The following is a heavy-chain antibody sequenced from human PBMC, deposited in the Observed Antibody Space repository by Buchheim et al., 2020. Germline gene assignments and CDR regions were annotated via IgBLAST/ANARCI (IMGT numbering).Heavy chain of an antibody. J-gene: IGHJ4*02. V-gene: IGHV3-30*18. CDR1: GFTFSSYG. D-gene: IGHD2-2*02. CDR3: AKDCSCCSSTSCYSVFPGY. CDR2: ISYDGSNK. Sequence: QVQLVESGGGVVQPGRSLRLSCAASGFTFSSYGMHWVRQAPGKGLEWVAVISYDGSNKYYADSVKGRFTISRDNSKNTLYLQMNSLRDEDTAIYYCAKDCSCCSSTSCYSVFPGYWGQGTL.